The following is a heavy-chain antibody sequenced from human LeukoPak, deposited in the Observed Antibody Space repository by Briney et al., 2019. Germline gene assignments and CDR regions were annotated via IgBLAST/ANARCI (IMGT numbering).Heavy chain of an antibody. D-gene: IGHD3-16*01. CDR2: FYNSGRS. V-gene: IGHV4-59*01. CDR3: TRGAGWLIDY. Sequence: SETLSLTCTVSDDSISDYYRGWIRQPPGRGLEWIGYFYNSGRSTYNPSLKSRVTISADTSKNHFSLKLNSVTTADTAVYYCTRGAGWLIDYWGQGILVTVSS. CDR1: DDSISDYY. J-gene: IGHJ4*02.